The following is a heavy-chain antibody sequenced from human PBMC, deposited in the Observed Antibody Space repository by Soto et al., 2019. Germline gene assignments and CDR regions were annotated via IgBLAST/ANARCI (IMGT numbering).Heavy chain of an antibody. D-gene: IGHD2-2*01. V-gene: IGHV4-30-2*01. CDR3: PRVPDY. CDR2: MYHSGST. J-gene: IGHJ4*02. CDR1: GCAISSGGYS. Sequence: QLQLQESGSGLVKPSQTLSLTCAVSGCAISSGGYSWSWIRQPPGKGLEWIGYMYHSGSTYYNPALKGLVTISIDRSKNQLSLKLSSVTAADTAVYYCPRVPDYWGQGILVTVSS.